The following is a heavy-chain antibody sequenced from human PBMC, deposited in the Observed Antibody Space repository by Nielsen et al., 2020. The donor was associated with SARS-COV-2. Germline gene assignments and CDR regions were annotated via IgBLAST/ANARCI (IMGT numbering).Heavy chain of an antibody. CDR3: ARDSTGGWYFDL. Sequence: GESLKISCAASGFTFDDYGMSWVRQAPGKGLEWVCGINWTGGSTGYGDSVKGRFTISRENAKNSLYLQMNSLRAGDTAVYYCARDSTGGWYFDLWGRGTLVTVSS. CDR1: GFTFDDYG. J-gene: IGHJ2*01. D-gene: IGHD7-27*01. CDR2: INWTGGST. V-gene: IGHV3-20*04.